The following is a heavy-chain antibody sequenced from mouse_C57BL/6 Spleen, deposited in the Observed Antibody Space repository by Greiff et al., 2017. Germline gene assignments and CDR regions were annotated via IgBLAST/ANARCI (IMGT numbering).Heavy chain of an antibody. CDR2: ISSGSSTI. CDR3: SRITTVVAPLAMDY. V-gene: IGHV5-17*01. D-gene: IGHD1-1*01. Sequence: EVHLVESGGGLVKPGGSLKLSCAASGFTFSDYGMHWVRQAPEKGLEWVAYISSGSSTIYYADTVKGRFPISRDNAKNTLFLQMTSLGSEDTAMYYCSRITTVVAPLAMDYWGQGTSVTVSS. J-gene: IGHJ4*01. CDR1: GFTFSDYG.